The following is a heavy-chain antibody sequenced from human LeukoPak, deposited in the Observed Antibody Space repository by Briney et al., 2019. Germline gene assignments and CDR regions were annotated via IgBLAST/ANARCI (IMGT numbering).Heavy chain of an antibody. CDR2: IIPIFGTA. CDR3: ARGPFMTYYGMDV. V-gene: IGHV1-69*13. D-gene: IGHD2/OR15-2a*01. CDR1: GGTFSSYA. J-gene: IGHJ6*02. Sequence: GASVKVSCKASGGTFSSYAISWVRQAPGQGLEWMGGIIPIFGTANYAQKFQGRVTITADESTSTAYMELSSLRSEDTAAYYCARGPFMTYYGMDVWGQGTTVTVSS.